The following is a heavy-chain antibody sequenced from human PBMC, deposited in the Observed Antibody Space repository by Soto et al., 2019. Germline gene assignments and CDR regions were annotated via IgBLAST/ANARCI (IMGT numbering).Heavy chain of an antibody. CDR1: GFTFSSYW. CDR2: INNDGSST. CDR3: AREGEIVTTRFDY. J-gene: IGHJ4*02. D-gene: IGHD5-12*01. Sequence: EVQLVESGGGLVQPGGSLRLSCAASGFTFSSYWMHWVRQAPGKGLVWVSRINNDGSSTSYADSVKGRFTISRDNAKNTLNLQMDRLRADYKAVYYCAREGEIVTTRFDYWGQGNLGTVSS. V-gene: IGHV3-74*01.